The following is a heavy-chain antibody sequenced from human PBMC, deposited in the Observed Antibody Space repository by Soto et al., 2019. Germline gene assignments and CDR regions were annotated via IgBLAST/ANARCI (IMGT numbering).Heavy chain of an antibody. Sequence: QVQLQQWGAGLLKPSETLSLTCAVYGGSFSGYYWNWIRQPPGKGLEWIGEINHSGSTNYNPSLKSRVTISVDTTKNQFSLKLSSVTAADTPVYYCARGWGTIFDYWGQGTLVTVSS. CDR3: ARGWGTIFDY. D-gene: IGHD7-27*01. CDR2: INHSGST. J-gene: IGHJ4*02. V-gene: IGHV4-34*01. CDR1: GGSFSGYY.